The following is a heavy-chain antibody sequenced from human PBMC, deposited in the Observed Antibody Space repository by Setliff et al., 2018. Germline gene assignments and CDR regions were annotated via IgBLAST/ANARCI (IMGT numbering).Heavy chain of an antibody. CDR3: AGPRGYSYGHTNDAFDI. CDR1: GVSISSHY. Sequence: KTSETLSLTCTVSGVSISSHYWSWIRQPPGKGLEWIGSMFHSGSTNYNPSLKSRVTMSVDTSKNQFSLKLSSLTAADTAVYYCAGPRGYSYGHTNDAFDIWGQGTMVTVSS. J-gene: IGHJ3*02. D-gene: IGHD5-18*01. CDR2: MFHSGST. V-gene: IGHV4-59*11.